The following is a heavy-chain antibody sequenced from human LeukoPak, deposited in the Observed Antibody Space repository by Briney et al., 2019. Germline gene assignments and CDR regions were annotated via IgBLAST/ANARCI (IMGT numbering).Heavy chain of an antibody. V-gene: IGHV1-69*05. CDR2: IIPIFGTA. J-gene: IGHJ6*03. CDR3: ARSYGTYYYYYMDV. Sequence: GASVKVSCKASGGTFTSYAISWVRQAPGQGLEWMGGIIPIFGTANYAQEFQGRVTITKDESKRTAYMEMSSLRSEDTAVYYCARSYGTYYYYYMDVWGKGTTVTVSS. D-gene: IGHD1-1*01. CDR1: GGTFTSYA.